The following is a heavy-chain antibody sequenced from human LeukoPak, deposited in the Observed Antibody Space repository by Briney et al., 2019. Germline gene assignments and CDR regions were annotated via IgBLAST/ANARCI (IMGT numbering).Heavy chain of an antibody. CDR2: IYYSGST. J-gene: IGHJ4*02. Sequence: PSETLSLTCTVSGGSISSYYWSWIRQPPGKGLEWIGYIYYSGSTNYNPSLKSRVTISVDTSKNQFSLKLSSVTAADTAVYYCARQVRGSYFDYWGQGTLVTVSS. D-gene: IGHD3-10*01. V-gene: IGHV4-59*08. CDR3: ARQVRGSYFDY. CDR1: GGSISSYY.